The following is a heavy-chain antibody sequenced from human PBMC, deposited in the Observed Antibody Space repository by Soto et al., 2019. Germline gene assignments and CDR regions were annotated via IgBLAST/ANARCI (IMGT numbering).Heavy chain of an antibody. CDR3: ARDLAKSGGSAGFDY. CDR1: GYTFTVYY. CDR2: INPKSGGT. D-gene: IGHD1-26*01. V-gene: IGHV1-2*02. J-gene: IGHJ4*02. Sequence: ASVKVSCKASGYTFTVYYMHWVRQAPGQGLEWMGWINPKSGGTMYPQKFQGRVTMTWDTSISTAYTALTRLRSDDTAVYYCARDLAKSGGSAGFDYWGQGTLVTVSS.